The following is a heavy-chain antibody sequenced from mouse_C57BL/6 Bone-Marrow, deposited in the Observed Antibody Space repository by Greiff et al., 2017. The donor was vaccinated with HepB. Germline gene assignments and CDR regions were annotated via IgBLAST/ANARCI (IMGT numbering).Heavy chain of an antibody. V-gene: IGHV5-9-1*02. J-gene: IGHJ3*01. CDR2: ISSGGDYI. Sequence: EVKLMESGEGLVKPGGSLKLSCAASGFTFSSYAMSWVRQTPEKRLEWVAYISSGGDYIYYADTVKGRFTISRDNARNTLYLQMSSLKSEDTAMYYCTRVFPCFAYWGQGTLVTVSA. CDR3: TRVFPCFAY. CDR1: GFTFSSYA.